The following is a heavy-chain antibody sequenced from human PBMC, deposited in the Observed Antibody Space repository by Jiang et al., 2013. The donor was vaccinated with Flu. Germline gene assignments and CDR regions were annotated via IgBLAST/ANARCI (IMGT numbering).Heavy chain of an antibody. J-gene: IGHJ5*02. V-gene: IGHV4-4*09. Sequence: VQLVESGPGLVKPSETLSLTCTVSGGSISSYYWSWIRQPPGKGLEWIGYIYTSGSTNYNPSLKSRVTISVDTSKNQFSLKLSSVTAADTAVYYCARVHSSLGNWFDPWGQGTLVTVSS. CDR2: IYTSGST. D-gene: IGHD2-2*01. CDR1: GGSISSYY. CDR3: ARVHSSLGNWFDP.